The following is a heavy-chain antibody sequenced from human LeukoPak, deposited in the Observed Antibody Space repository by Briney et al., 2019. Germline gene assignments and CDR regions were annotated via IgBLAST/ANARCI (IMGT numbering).Heavy chain of an antibody. V-gene: IGHV7-4-1*02. CDR1: GYTFTSYG. D-gene: IGHD3-16*01. Sequence: ASVKVSCKASGYTFTSYGISWVRQAPGQGLEWMGWINTNTGNPTYAQGFTGRFVFSLDTSVSTAYLQISSLKAEDTTVYYCARLGGWRRYGMDVWGQGTTVTVSS. CDR3: ARLGGWRRYGMDV. J-gene: IGHJ6*02. CDR2: INTNTGNP.